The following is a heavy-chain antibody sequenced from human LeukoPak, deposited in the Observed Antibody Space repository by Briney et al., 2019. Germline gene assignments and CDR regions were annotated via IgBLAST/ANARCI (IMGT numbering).Heavy chain of an antibody. CDR3: AREVSHYIFAAAGGGDY. Sequence: GASVKVSCKASGYTFTSYYMHWVRQAPGQGLEWMGIINPSSGSTSYAQKFQGRVTMTRDTSTSTVYMELSSLRSEDTAVYYCAREVSHYIFAAAGGGDYWGQGTLVTVSS. D-gene: IGHD6-13*01. V-gene: IGHV1-46*01. CDR2: INPSSGST. J-gene: IGHJ4*02. CDR1: GYTFTSYY.